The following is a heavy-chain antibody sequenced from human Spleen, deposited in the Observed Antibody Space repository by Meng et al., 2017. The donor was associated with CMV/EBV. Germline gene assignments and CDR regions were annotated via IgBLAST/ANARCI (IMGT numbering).Heavy chain of an antibody. CDR1: GFTFGDYG. CDR3: TTSVPAAMAASHYDMDV. Sequence: GGSLRLSCTASGFTFGDYGLSWVRQAPGKGLEWVGFIRRKLYGGTTEYAASVKGRFTISRDDSKSIAYLEMSSLKSEDTAVYHCTTSVPAAMAASHYDMDVWGRGTTVTVSS. CDR2: IRRKLYGGTT. V-gene: IGHV3-49*04. D-gene: IGHD2-2*01. J-gene: IGHJ6*02.